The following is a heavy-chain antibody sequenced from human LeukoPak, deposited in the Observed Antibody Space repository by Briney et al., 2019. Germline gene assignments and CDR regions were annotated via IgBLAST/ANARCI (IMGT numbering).Heavy chain of an antibody. V-gene: IGHV1-2*02. CDR2: INPNSGGT. CDR1: GYTFTSYY. CDR3: WNSEENDAFDI. D-gene: IGHD1-7*01. Sequence: GASVKVSCKASGYTFTSYYMHWVRQAPGQGLEWMGWINPNSGGTNYAQKFQGRVTMTRDTSISTAYMELSRLRSDDTAVYYCWNSEENDAFDIWGQGTMVTVSS. J-gene: IGHJ3*02.